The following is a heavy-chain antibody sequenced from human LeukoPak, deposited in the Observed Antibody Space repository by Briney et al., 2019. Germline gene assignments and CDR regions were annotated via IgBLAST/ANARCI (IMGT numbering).Heavy chain of an antibody. J-gene: IGHJ5*02. CDR2: IYTSGST. V-gene: IGHV4-61*02. D-gene: IGHD2-21*02. CDR3: ARDRAAYCGGDCYPNWFDP. CDR1: GGSISSGSYY. Sequence: SQTLSLTCTVSGGSISSGSYYWSWIRQPAGKGLEWIGRIYTSGSTNYNPSLKRRVTISVDTSKNQFSLKLSSVTAADTAVYYCARDRAAYCGGDCYPNWFDPWGQGTLVTVSS.